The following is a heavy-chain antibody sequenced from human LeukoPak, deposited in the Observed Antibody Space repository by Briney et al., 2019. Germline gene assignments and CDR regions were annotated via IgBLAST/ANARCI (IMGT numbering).Heavy chain of an antibody. CDR1: GYTFTGYY. CDR3: ARTFPAGYSYGHPFDY. V-gene: IGHV1-2*04. CDR2: INPNSGGT. D-gene: IGHD5-18*01. Sequence: ASVNVSCKASGYTFTGYYMHWVRQAPGQGLEWMGWINPNSGGTNYAQKFQGWVTMTRDTSISTAYMELSRLRSDDTAVYYCARTFPAGYSYGHPFDYWGQGTLVTVSS. J-gene: IGHJ4*02.